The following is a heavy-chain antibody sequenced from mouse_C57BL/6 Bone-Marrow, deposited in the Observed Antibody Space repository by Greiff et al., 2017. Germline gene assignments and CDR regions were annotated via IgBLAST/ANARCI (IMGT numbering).Heavy chain of an antibody. CDR2: IDPENGDT. CDR3: KGPCECGSSYWYIDV. J-gene: IGHJ1*03. CDR1: GFNIKDDY. V-gene: IGHV14-4*01. D-gene: IGHD1-1*01. Sequence: VQLQQSGAELVRPGASVKLSCTASGFNIKDDYMHWVKQRPEQGLEWIGWIDPENGDTAYASKFQGKATITAATSSNTAYLQLSILTSEDTAVYYGKGPCECGSSYWYIDVWGTGTTVTVSS.